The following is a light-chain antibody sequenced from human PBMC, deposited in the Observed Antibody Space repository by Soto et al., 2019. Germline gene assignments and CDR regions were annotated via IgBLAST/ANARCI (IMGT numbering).Light chain of an antibody. V-gene: IGKV3-20*01. Sequence: EIVLTQFPGTLSLSPGERATLSCRASQSVSSNYLAWYQQRPGQPPNLLIFGASNRAPGIPDRFSGSGSGTDFTLPISRLEPEDFAVYYCQQYGSSIKTFGQGTKVEIK. CDR3: QQYGSSIKT. CDR2: GAS. CDR1: QSVSSNY. J-gene: IGKJ1*01.